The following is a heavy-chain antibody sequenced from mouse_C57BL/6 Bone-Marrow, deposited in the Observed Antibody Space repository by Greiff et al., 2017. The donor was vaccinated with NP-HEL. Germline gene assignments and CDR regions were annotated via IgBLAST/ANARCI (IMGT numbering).Heavy chain of an antibody. D-gene: IGHD2-4*01. J-gene: IGHJ2*01. CDR2: IDPENGDT. Sequence: VQLQQSGAELVRPGASVKLSCTASGFNIKDDYMHWVKQRPEQGLEWIGWIDPENGDTEYASKFQGKATITADTSSNTAYLQLSSLTSEDTAVYYCTTSYYDYVSYWGQGTTLTVSS. CDR1: GFNIKDDY. V-gene: IGHV14-4*01. CDR3: TTSYYDYVSY.